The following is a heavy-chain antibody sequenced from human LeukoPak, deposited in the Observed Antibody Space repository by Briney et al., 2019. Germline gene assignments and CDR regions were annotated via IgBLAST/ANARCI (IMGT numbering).Heavy chain of an antibody. CDR3: ARGAVEYQLLWFDY. CDR2: IIPIFGTA. CDR1: GGTFSSYA. Sequence: SVKVSCKASGGTFSSYAISWARQAPGQGLEWMGGIIPIFGTANYAQKFQGRVTITADESTSTAYMELSSLRSEDTAVYYCARGAVEYQLLWFDYWGQGTLVTVSS. V-gene: IGHV1-69*13. D-gene: IGHD2-2*01. J-gene: IGHJ4*02.